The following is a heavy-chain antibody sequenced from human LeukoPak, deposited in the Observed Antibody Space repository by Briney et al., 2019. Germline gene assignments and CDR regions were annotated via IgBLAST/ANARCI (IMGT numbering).Heavy chain of an antibody. CDR1: GFTFSSFA. D-gene: IGHD5-24*01. Sequence: PGGSLRLSCAASGFTFSSFAMSWVRQARGKGLEGVSGIRGSGGYTYYADSVKGRFTISRDNSKNTLYLEMNSLRVEDTAVYYCATYNWEPDYWGQGTLVTVSS. CDR2: IRGSGGYT. V-gene: IGHV3-23*01. CDR3: ATYNWEPDY. J-gene: IGHJ4*02.